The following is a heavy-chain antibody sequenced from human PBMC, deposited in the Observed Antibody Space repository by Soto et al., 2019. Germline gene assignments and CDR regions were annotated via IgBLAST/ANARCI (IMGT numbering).Heavy chain of an antibody. Sequence: GGSLRLSCAASGFTFSGSAMHWVRQASGKGLEWVGRIRSKANSYATAYAASVKGMFTISRDDSKNTAYLQMNSLKTEDTAVYYCIGCGGAFYSAFDIWGQGTMVTVSS. CDR2: IRSKANSYAT. J-gene: IGHJ3*02. D-gene: IGHD2-21*02. V-gene: IGHV3-73*01. CDR3: IGCGGAFYSAFDI. CDR1: GFTFSGSA.